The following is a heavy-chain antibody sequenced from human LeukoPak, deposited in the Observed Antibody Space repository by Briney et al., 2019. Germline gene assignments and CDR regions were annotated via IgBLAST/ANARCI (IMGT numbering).Heavy chain of an antibody. CDR2: ISSSSSYI. V-gene: IGHV3-21*01. CDR1: GFTFSSYS. CDR3: ARRRITMVWGVIITSYFDY. J-gene: IGHJ4*02. D-gene: IGHD3-10*01. Sequence: GGSLRLSCAASGFTFSSYSMNWVRQAPGKGLEWVSSISSSSSYIYYADSVKGRFTISRDNAKNSLYLQMNSLRAEDMAVYYCARRRITMVWGVIITSYFDYWGQGTLVTVSS.